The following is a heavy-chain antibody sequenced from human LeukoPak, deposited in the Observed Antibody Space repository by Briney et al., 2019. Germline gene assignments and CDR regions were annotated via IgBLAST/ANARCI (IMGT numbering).Heavy chain of an antibody. Sequence: PSETLSLTCSVSGGSIGSYYWSWIRQTPAGGVVWIGFNYNIGSTNYNPSLNSRVDMSTDTSKNQFSLKLSSVTAADTAVYYCARAYCGGDCYSYGAFDSWGQGTLVTVSS. CDR2: NYNIGST. CDR1: GGSIGSYY. CDR3: ARAYCGGDCYSYGAFDS. D-gene: IGHD2-21*02. V-gene: IGHV4-59*01. J-gene: IGHJ4*02.